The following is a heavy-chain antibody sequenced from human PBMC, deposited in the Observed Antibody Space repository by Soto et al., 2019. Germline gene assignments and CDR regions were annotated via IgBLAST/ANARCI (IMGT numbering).Heavy chain of an antibody. CDR1: GNTFTNYY. CDR2: ISPSGGST. J-gene: IGHJ3*02. D-gene: IGHD2-15*01. CDR3: ARASVVVSAYSAFDI. Sequence: ASVKVSCKASGNTFTNYYMHWVRQAPGQGLEWVGIISPSGGSTTYAQKFQGRVTMTRDTSTSSLYMELRSLRSEDTAVYYCARASVVVSAYSAFDIWGQ. V-gene: IGHV1-46*01.